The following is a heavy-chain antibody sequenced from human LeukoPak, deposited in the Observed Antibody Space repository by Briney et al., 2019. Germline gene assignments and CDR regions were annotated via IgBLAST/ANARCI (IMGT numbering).Heavy chain of an antibody. CDR2: IYHSGST. Sequence: KPSETLSLTCTVSGYSISSGYYWGWIRQPPGKGLEWIGSIYHSGSTYYNPSLKSRVTISVDTSKNQFSLKLSSVTAADTAVYYCAREEEMVRGLPDYWGQGTLVTVSS. CDR1: GYSISSGYY. V-gene: IGHV4-38-2*02. D-gene: IGHD3-10*01. CDR3: AREEEMVRGLPDY. J-gene: IGHJ4*02.